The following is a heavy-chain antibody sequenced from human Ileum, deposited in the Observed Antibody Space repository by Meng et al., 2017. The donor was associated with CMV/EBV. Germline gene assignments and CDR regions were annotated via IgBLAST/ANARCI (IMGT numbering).Heavy chain of an antibody. J-gene: IGHJ4*02. V-gene: IGHV3-7*01. CDR1: GFTFSSFW. D-gene: IGHD1-20*01. Sequence: GESLKISCAASGFTFSSFWMSWVRQSPGKGLEWVANINVDGSETYYVDSVKGRFTISRDNAENSVSLQLNSLRAEDTAFYYCARRAGEITRTYFDNWGQGTLVTVSS. CDR2: INVDGSET. CDR3: ARRAGEITRTYFDN.